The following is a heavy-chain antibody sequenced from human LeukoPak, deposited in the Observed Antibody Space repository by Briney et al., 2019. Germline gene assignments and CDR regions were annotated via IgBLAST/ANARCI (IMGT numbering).Heavy chain of an antibody. CDR2: ISGSGGST. V-gene: IGHV3-23*01. J-gene: IGHJ5*02. CDR1: GFTFSSYA. Sequence: PGGSLRLSCAASGFTFSSYAMSWVRQAPGKGLEWVSAISGSGGSTYYADSVKGRFTISRDNSKNTLNLQMNSLRAEDTAVYYCARDGSYSSPISGFDPWGQGTLVTVSS. D-gene: IGHD1-26*01. CDR3: ARDGSYSSPISGFDP.